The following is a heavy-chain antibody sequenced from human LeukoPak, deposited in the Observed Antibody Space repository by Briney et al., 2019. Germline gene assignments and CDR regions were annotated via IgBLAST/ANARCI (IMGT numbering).Heavy chain of an antibody. V-gene: IGHV4-34*01. J-gene: IGHJ5*02. Sequence: SETLSLTCAVYGGSFSGYYWGWIRQPPGKGLQWIGEITHNGYTNYNPALKSRVTISIDTSKNEFSLKVSSVTAADMAIYYCAASVGPINWFDPWAQGTLVTVSS. CDR3: AASVGPINWFDP. CDR1: GGSFSGYY. CDR2: ITHNGYT.